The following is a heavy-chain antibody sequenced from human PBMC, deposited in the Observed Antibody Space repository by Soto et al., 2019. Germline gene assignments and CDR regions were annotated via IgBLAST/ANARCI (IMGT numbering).Heavy chain of an antibody. V-gene: IGHV3-23*01. Sequence: PVGSLRLACAASGFTFSTYAMTWVRQAPGKGVEWVSAITGSGSSTYYADSVKGRFTISRDNSKNTLYLQMNSLRAEDTAVYYCVQANPLQLGTPWCFDYWGQGTLVTVSS. J-gene: IGHJ4*02. CDR3: VQANPLQLGTPWCFDY. D-gene: IGHD1-1*01. CDR2: ITGSGSST. CDR1: GFTFSTYA.